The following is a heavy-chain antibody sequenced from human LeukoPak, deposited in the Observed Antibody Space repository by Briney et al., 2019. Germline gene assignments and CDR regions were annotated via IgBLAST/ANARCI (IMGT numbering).Heavy chain of an antibody. J-gene: IGHJ4*02. Sequence: PGGSLRLPCAASGFTFSDHYMSWIRQAPGKGLEWISYIGGSGSPIYYADSVKGRFTISRDNGKNSLFLQMDSLRAEDTAVYYCARDRRPSVYGGLDNWGQGTLVTVSS. V-gene: IGHV3-11*04. CDR1: GFTFSDHY. CDR3: ARDRRPSVYGGLDN. D-gene: IGHD4/OR15-4a*01. CDR2: IGGSGSPI.